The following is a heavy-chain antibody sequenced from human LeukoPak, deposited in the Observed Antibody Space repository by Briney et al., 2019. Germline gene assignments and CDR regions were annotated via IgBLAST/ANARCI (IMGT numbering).Heavy chain of an antibody. CDR1: GFTFSSYA. V-gene: IGHV3-23*01. D-gene: IGHD3-3*01. Sequence: GGSLRLSCAASGFTFSSYAMSWVRQAPGKGLEWVSAISGSGGSTYYADSVKGRFTISRDNSKNTLYLQMNSLRAEDTAVYYCAKGSKIGFWSGYSAYWGQGTLVTVSS. CDR2: ISGSGGST. J-gene: IGHJ4*02. CDR3: AKGSKIGFWSGYSAY.